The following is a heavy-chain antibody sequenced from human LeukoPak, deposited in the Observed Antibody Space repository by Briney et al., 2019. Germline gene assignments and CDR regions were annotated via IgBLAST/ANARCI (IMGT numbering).Heavy chain of an antibody. Sequence: GGSLRLSCAASGFTFSTFPMSWVRQAPGKGLEWVSSISVSGSTTYYADSVKGRFAISRDNSKNTLYLQVNSLSAGDTAIYYCAKGSVAAHYFSNYWGQGTLVTVSS. D-gene: IGHD2-15*01. CDR3: AKGSVAAHYFSNY. CDR2: ISVSGSTT. CDR1: GFTFSTFP. V-gene: IGHV3-23*01. J-gene: IGHJ4*02.